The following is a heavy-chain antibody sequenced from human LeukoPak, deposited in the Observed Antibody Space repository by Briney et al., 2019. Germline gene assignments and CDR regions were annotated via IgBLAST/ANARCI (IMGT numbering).Heavy chain of an antibody. CDR1: GYTFTGYY. J-gene: IGHJ5*02. Sequence: ASVKVSCKASGYTFTGYYIHWVRQAPGQGLEWMGWINPNSGGTNYAQKFQGRVTMTRDTSVSTAYMELSRLRSDDTAVYYCARASTPHYYDSSGYYYAWFDPWGQGTLVTVSS. D-gene: IGHD3-22*01. CDR3: ARASTPHYYDSSGYYYAWFDP. V-gene: IGHV1-2*02. CDR2: INPNSGGT.